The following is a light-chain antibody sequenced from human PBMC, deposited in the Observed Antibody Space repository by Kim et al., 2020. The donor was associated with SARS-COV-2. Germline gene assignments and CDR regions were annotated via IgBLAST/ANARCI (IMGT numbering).Light chain of an antibody. CDR1: NNNVGDSNF. Sequence: QSVTSACTVTNNNVGDSNFVAWYQQHPGNAPNLMIYYVTKPPAGVPDRFSGSKSGNTASLPISWLQAEDEADYYCCSYGGTATLTVFGGGTQLTVL. CDR2: YVT. V-gene: IGLV2-11*03. J-gene: IGLJ3*02. CDR3: CSYGGTATLTV.